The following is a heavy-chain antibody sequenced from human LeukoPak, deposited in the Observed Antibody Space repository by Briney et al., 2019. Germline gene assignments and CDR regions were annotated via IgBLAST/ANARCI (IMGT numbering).Heavy chain of an antibody. CDR2: ISDDGSNK. Sequence: PGGSLRLSCAASGFTFSSYAMSWVRQAPGKGLEGGAVISDDGSNKYYADSVKGRVTISRDNSKNTLYLQMNSLRAEDTAVYYCAREMYANPWFGESYFDYWGQGTLVTVSS. J-gene: IGHJ4*02. CDR1: GFTFSSYA. D-gene: IGHD3-10*01. CDR3: AREMYANPWFGESYFDY. V-gene: IGHV3-30-3*01.